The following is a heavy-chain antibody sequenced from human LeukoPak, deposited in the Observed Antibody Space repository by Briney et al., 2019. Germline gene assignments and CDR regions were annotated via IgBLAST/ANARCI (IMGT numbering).Heavy chain of an antibody. V-gene: IGHV3-7*01. Sequence: PGGSLRLSCAASGFSFSSYWMSWVHQAPGKGLEWVANIKQDGSEKYYVDSVKGRFTISRDNAKNSLYLQMNSLRAEDTAVYYCARPAYSSSWYLYYWGQGTLVTVSS. CDR1: GFSFSSYW. J-gene: IGHJ4*02. CDR2: IKQDGSEK. D-gene: IGHD6-13*01. CDR3: ARPAYSSSWYLYY.